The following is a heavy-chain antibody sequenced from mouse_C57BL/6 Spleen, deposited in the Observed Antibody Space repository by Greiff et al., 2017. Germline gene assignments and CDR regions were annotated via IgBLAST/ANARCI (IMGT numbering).Heavy chain of an antibody. CDR3: TRENYCGSSYVGFAY. CDR1: GFTFSSYA. CDR2: ISRGGDYI. J-gene: IGHJ3*01. V-gene: IGHV5-9-1*02. D-gene: IGHD1-1*01. Sequence: EVKLVESGEGLVKPGGSLKLSCAASGFTFSSYAMSWVRQTPEKRLEWVAYISRGGDYIYYAETVKGRFTISRDNARNTLYLQMSSLKSEDTAMYYCTRENYCGSSYVGFAYWGQGTLVTVSA.